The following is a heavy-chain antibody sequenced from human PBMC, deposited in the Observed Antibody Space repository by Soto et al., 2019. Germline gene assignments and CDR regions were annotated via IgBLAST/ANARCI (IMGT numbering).Heavy chain of an antibody. CDR1: GGTFSSYA. J-gene: IGHJ4*02. CDR2: IIPIFGTA. Sequence: SVKVSCKASGGTFSSYAISWVRQAPGQGLEWMGGIIPIFGTANYAQKFQGRVTITADESTSTAYMELSSLRSEDTAVYYCARPYGSGSYSAFDYWGQGTLVTVSS. D-gene: IGHD3-10*01. V-gene: IGHV1-69*13. CDR3: ARPYGSGSYSAFDY.